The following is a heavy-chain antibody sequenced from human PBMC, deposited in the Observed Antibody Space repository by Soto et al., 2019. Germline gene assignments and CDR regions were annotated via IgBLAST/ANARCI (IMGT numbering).Heavy chain of an antibody. CDR1: GGSVSSGSYQ. D-gene: IGHD3-3*01. CDR2: IYYTGST. J-gene: IGHJ6*02. Sequence: SETLSLTCTVSGGSVSSGSYQWSWIRQSPGKGLEWIGYIYYTGSTNYNPSLKSRVTISVDTSKNQFSLKLTSVTAADTALYFCARLQVYDFWSGSVPMDVWGQGTTVTVSS. V-gene: IGHV4-61*01. CDR3: ARLQVYDFWSGSVPMDV.